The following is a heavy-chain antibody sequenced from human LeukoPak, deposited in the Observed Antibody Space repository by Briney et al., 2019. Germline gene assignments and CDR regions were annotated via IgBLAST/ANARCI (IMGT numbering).Heavy chain of an antibody. J-gene: IGHJ4*02. CDR2: AYFGGST. D-gene: IGHD5-18*01. V-gene: IGHV4-39*02. CDR1: GGSISSSSRF. Sequence: SETLSLTCTVSGGSISSSSRFWGWIRQPPGKGLECIGSAYFGGSTNYNPSLKSRVTISVDTSKNQFSLKLSSVTAADTAVYYCARDESGYSYGYAYWGQGTLVTVSS. CDR3: ARDESGYSYGYAY.